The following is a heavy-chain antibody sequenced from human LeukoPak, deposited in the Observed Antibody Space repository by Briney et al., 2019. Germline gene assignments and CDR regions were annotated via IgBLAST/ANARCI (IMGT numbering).Heavy chain of an antibody. CDR2: IYHSGST. Sequence: KTSGTLSLTCAVSGGSISSSNWWSWVRQPPGKGLEWIGEIYHSGSTNYNPSLKSRVTISVDKSKNQFSLKLSSVTAADTAVYYCARWVNNDSSGYYQNDAFDIWGQGTMVTVSS. CDR3: ARWVNNDSSGYYQNDAFDI. V-gene: IGHV4-4*02. J-gene: IGHJ3*02. D-gene: IGHD3-22*01. CDR1: GGSISSSNW.